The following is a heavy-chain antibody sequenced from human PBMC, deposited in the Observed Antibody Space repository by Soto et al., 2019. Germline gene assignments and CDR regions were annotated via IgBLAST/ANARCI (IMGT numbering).Heavy chain of an antibody. CDR2: INHSGSI. CDR1: GGSFSGYY. J-gene: IGHJ6*03. D-gene: IGHD5-18*01. CDR3: ASTSEDTAKPKRYYYYIDV. V-gene: IGHV4-34*01. Sequence: QVQLQQWGAGLLKPSETLSLTCAVYGGSFSGYYWSWIRQPPGKGLEWIGGINHSGSINYNPSLKSRVTISVDTSKNQFSLKLSSVTAADTAVYYCASTSEDTAKPKRYYYYIDVWGKGTTVTVSS.